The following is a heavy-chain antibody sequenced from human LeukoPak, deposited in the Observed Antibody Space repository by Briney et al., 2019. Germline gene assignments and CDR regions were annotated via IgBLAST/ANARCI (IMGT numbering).Heavy chain of an antibody. D-gene: IGHD3-22*01. CDR3: AKSEDSSGYYSPFDY. CDR1: GFTFSSYA. CDR2: ISGSAAVT. J-gene: IGHJ4*02. V-gene: IGHV3-23*01. Sequence: GGSLRLSCAASGFTFSSYAMSWVRQSPGQGLEWVSGISGSAAVTYYADSVKGRFTISRDNSKNTLYLQMNGLRAEDTAVYYCAKSEDSSGYYSPFDYWGQGTLVTVSS.